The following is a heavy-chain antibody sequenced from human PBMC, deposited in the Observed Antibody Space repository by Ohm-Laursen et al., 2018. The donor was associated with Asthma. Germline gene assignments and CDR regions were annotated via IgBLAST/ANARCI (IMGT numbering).Heavy chain of an antibody. CDR3: ARDLGYDFWSGYYTPNYYGMDV. CDR2: ISSSGSTI. Sequence: SLRLSCAASGFTFSDYYMSWIRQAPGKGLEWVSYISSSGSTIYYADSVKGRFTISRDNAKNSLYLQMNSLRAEDTAVYYCARDLGYDFWSGYYTPNYYGMDVWGQGTTVTVSS. J-gene: IGHJ6*02. D-gene: IGHD3-3*01. V-gene: IGHV3-11*01. CDR1: GFTFSDYY.